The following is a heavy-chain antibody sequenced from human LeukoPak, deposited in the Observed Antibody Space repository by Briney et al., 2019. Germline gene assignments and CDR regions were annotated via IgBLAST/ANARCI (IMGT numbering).Heavy chain of an antibody. D-gene: IGHD2-2*01. V-gene: IGHV3-11*01. CDR3: ARGACSSTSCPPAY. CDR1: GFTFSDYY. J-gene: IGHJ4*02. Sequence: GGSLRLSCAASGFTFSDYYMSWIRQAPGKGLERVSYISSSGSTIYYADSVKGRFTISRDNAKNSLYLQMNSLRAEDTAVYYCARGACSSTSCPPAYWGQGTLVTVSS. CDR2: ISSSGSTI.